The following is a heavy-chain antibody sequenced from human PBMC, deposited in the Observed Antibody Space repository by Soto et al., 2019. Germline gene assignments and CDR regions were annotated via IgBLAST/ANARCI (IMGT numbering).Heavy chain of an antibody. V-gene: IGHV4-59*01. CDR3: AMGYYFDY. J-gene: IGHJ4*02. CDR2: VFYSGNT. Sequence: QVQLLESGPGLVKPSGTLSLTCSVSGASLSDYYWSWIRQRPGRGLEWIAYVFYSGNTNSNASLKSRVTISVDTSKKQFSLRLRSVTAADTAVYYCAMGYYFDYWGQGALVSVSS. CDR1: GASLSDYY.